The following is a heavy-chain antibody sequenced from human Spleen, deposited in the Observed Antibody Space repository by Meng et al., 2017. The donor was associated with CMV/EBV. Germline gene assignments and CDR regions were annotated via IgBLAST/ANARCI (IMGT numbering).Heavy chain of an antibody. J-gene: IGHJ6*02. CDR2: ISSNGRDI. CDR3: ARVLASSGHVGHHYFYGLDV. V-gene: IGHV3-21*01. CDR1: GFAFNVYS. Sequence: LSLTCAASGFAFNVYSMNWVRQTPGRGLEWVSSISSNGRDISYADSLKGRFTVSRDNSKNSLYLQMNSLRAEDTAVYHCARVLASSGHVGHHYFYGLDVWGQGTTVTVSS. D-gene: IGHD3-22*01.